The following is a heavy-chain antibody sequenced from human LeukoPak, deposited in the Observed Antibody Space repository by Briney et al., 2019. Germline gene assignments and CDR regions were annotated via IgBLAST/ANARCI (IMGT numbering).Heavy chain of an antibody. D-gene: IGHD1-26*01. CDR3: ARGGLGSWTFDS. Sequence: GGSLRLSCAASGFTFSSYAMHWVRQAPGKGLEWVSYISSSGSTIYYADSVKGRFTISRDNAKYSLHLQMDSLRAEDTAVYSCARGGLGSWTFDSWGQGTLVTVSS. CDR2: ISSSGSTI. V-gene: IGHV3-48*03. J-gene: IGHJ4*02. CDR1: GFTFSSYA.